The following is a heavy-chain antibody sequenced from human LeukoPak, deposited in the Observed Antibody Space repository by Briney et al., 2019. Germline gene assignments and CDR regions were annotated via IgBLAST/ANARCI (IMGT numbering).Heavy chain of an antibody. CDR2: ISWNSGSI. V-gene: IGHV3-9*01. Sequence: PGGSLRLSCAASGFTFDDYAMHWVRHAPGKGLEWVSGISWNSGSIGYADSVKGRFTISRDNAKNSLYLQMNSLRAEDTALYYCATIRGYSYGPHYFDYWGQGTLVTVSS. CDR3: ATIRGYSYGPHYFDY. D-gene: IGHD5-18*01. J-gene: IGHJ4*02. CDR1: GFTFDDYA.